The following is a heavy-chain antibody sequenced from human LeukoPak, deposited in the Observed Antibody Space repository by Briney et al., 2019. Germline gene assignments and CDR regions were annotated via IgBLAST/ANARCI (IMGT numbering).Heavy chain of an antibody. CDR1: GYTFTSYD. D-gene: IGHD6-13*01. J-gene: IGHJ5*02. CDR3: ARDLGIAAAANWFDP. Sequence: GASVKVSCKASGYTFTSYDINWVRQATGQGLEWMGWMNPNSGNTGYAQKFQGRVTMTRNTSISTAYMELSSLRSEDTAVYYCARDLGIAAAANWFDPWGQGTLVTVSS. V-gene: IGHV1-8*01. CDR2: MNPNSGNT.